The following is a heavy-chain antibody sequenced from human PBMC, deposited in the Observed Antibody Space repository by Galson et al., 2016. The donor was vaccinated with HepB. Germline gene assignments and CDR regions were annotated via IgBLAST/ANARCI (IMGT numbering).Heavy chain of an antibody. CDR1: GFTFSDYY. CDR2: ISPSSSYR. Sequence: SLRLSCAASGFTFSDYYMSWIRQAPGKGLEWVSYISPSSSYRHYADSIPGRFTISRDNAKSSLFLQMNFLRPEDTAVYFCARAVDTTLEVPFDFWGQGTLVTVSS. J-gene: IGHJ4*02. V-gene: IGHV3-11*06. CDR3: ARAVDTTLEVPFDF. D-gene: IGHD5-18*01.